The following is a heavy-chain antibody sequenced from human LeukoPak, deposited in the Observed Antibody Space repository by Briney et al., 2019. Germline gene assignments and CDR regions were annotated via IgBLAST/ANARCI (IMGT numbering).Heavy chain of an antibody. CDR1: GGSISSGGYS. D-gene: IGHD2-2*01. J-gene: IGHJ6*02. CDR2: IYHSGST. Sequence: PSQTLSLTCAVSGGSISSGGYSWSWIRQPPGKGLEWIGYIYHSGSTYYNPSLKSRVTISVDRSKNQFSLKLSSVTAADTAVYYCARFQYSSTRVGYYGMDVWGQGTTVTVSS. CDR3: ARFQYSSTRVGYYGMDV. V-gene: IGHV4-30-2*01.